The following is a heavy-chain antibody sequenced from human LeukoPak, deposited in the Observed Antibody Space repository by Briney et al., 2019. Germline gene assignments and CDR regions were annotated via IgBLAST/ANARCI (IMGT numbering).Heavy chain of an antibody. V-gene: IGHV3-30*18. Sequence: GGSLRLSCAASGFTFSSYGMHWVRQAPGKGLEWVAVISYDGSNKYYADSVKGRFTISRDNSKSTLYLQMNSLRAEDTAVYYCAKEYYYDSSGYLTDESDDYWGQGTLVTVSS. CDR1: GFTFSSYG. D-gene: IGHD3-22*01. CDR2: ISYDGSNK. CDR3: AKEYYYDSSGYLTDESDDY. J-gene: IGHJ4*02.